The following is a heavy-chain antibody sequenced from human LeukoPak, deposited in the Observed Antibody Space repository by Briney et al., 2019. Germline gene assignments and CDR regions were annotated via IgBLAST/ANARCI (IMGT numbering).Heavy chain of an antibody. J-gene: IGHJ4*02. CDR3: ARLSPYLGSGSSAFPDDF. V-gene: IGHV4-4*08. CDR1: GGSISSYY. Sequence: SETLSLTCTVSGGSISSYYWSWIRQPPGKGLEWIGYIYTSGSTNYNPSLKSRVTISVDTSKNQFSLTLSSVTAADTAVYYCARLSPYLGSGSSAFPDDFWGQGTLVTVSS. CDR2: IYTSGST. D-gene: IGHD3-10*01.